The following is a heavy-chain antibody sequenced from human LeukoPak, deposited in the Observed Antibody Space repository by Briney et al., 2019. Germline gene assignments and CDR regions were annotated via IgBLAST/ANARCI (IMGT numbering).Heavy chain of an antibody. CDR2: MSHDGNYK. Sequence: GTSLRLSCTTSGFTLSNYGMHWVRQAPGEGLEWVAAMSHDGNYKYHAGSVRGRFTISRDISENTLFLQMNSLKTEDTAVYYCAKGLREMDHWGQGTLVTVSS. D-gene: IGHD5-24*01. J-gene: IGHJ4*02. CDR1: GFTLSNYG. CDR3: AKGLREMDH. V-gene: IGHV3-30*18.